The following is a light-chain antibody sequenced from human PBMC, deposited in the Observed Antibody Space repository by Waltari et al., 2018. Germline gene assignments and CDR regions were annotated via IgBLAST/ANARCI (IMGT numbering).Light chain of an antibody. Sequence: EIVLTQSPCTLSLSPGQRAPLSCRASQSVGKYLAWYQQKPGQAPRLLIYDASTRATGIPDRFSGSGSGTDFSLTISRLEPEDFAVYYCQKYVNLPATFGQGTKVEIK. J-gene: IGKJ1*01. CDR1: QSVGKY. V-gene: IGKV3-20*01. CDR2: DAS. CDR3: QKYVNLPAT.